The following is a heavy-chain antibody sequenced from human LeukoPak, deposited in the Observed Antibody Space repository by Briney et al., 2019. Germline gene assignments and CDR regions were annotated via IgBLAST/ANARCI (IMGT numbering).Heavy chain of an antibody. CDR3: ASWYYYDSSGYYFHWYFDL. J-gene: IGHJ2*01. D-gene: IGHD3-22*01. CDR2: IYYSGST. Sequence: PSETLSLTCTVSGGSISSGDYYWGWIRQPPGKGLEWIGSIYYSGSTYYNPSLKSRVTISVDTSKNQFSQKLSSVTAADTAVYYCASWYYYDSSGYYFHWYFDLWGRGTLVTVSS. CDR1: GGSISSGDYY. V-gene: IGHV4-39*01.